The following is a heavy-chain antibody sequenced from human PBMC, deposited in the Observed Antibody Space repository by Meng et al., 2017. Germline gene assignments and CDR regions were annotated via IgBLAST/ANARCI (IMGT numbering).Heavy chain of an antibody. J-gene: IGHJ6*02. D-gene: IGHD6-19*01. Sequence: ASVKVSCKASGYTFTSYDINWVRQAPGQGLEWMGRINPNSGGTNYAQKFQGRVTMTRDTSISTAYMELSRLRSDDTAVYYCARERHSSGWPGVDVWGQGTTVTVSS. CDR1: GYTFTSYD. V-gene: IGHV1-2*06. CDR2: INPNSGGT. CDR3: ARERHSSGWPGVDV.